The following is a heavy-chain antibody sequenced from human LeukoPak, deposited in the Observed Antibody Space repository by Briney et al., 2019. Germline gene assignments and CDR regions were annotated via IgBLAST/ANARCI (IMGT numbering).Heavy chain of an antibody. V-gene: IGHV3-21*01. Sequence: GGSLRLSCAASGFTFSSYSVNWVCQAPGKGLEWVSSISSSSSYIYYADSVKGRFTISRDNAKNSLYLQMNSLRAEDTAVYYCARDSSRYYFDYWGQGTLVTVSS. CDR1: GFTFSSYS. D-gene: IGHD2-2*01. CDR2: ISSSSSYI. CDR3: ARDSSRYYFDY. J-gene: IGHJ4*02.